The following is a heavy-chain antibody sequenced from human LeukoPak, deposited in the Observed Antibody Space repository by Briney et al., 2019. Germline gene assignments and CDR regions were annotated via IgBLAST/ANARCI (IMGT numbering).Heavy chain of an antibody. J-gene: IGHJ4*02. CDR2: IYYSGST. Sequence: SETLSLTCTVSGXSISSYYWSWIRQPPGKGLEWIGYIYYSGSTNYNPSLKSRVTISVDTSKNQFSLKLSSVTAAGTAVYYCARGPLGPAAGHLNFDYWGQGTLVTVSS. CDR1: GXSISSYY. D-gene: IGHD6-13*01. CDR3: ARGPLGPAAGHLNFDY. V-gene: IGHV4-59*01.